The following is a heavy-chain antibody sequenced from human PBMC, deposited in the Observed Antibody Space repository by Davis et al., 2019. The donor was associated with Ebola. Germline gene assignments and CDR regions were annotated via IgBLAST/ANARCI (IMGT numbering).Heavy chain of an antibody. V-gene: IGHV3-43*02. J-gene: IGHJ4*02. Sequence: GGSLRLSCAASGFTFDDYAMHWVRQAPGKGLEWVSLISGDGGSTYYADSVKGRFAISRDNSKNSLYLQMNSLRTEDTALYYCATLYYFDYWGQGTLVTVSS. CDR2: ISGDGGST. CDR1: GFTFDDYA. CDR3: ATLYYFDY.